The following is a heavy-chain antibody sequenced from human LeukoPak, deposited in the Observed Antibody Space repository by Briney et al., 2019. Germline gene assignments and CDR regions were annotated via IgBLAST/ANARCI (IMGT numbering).Heavy chain of an antibody. CDR2: IYYSGST. D-gene: IGHD3-10*01. CDR3: ARHEVTSMVRVVVY. CDR1: GGSISSSSYY. Sequence: PSETLSLTCTVSGGSISSSSYYWGWLRQPPGKGLEWIGSIYYSGSTYYNPSLKSRVTISVDTSKNQFSLKLSSVTAADTAVSYWARHEVTSMVRVVVYRGQGTLVTVSS. J-gene: IGHJ4*02. V-gene: IGHV4-39*01.